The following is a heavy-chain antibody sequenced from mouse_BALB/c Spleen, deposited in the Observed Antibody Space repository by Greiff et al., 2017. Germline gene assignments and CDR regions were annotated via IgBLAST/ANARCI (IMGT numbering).Heavy chain of an antibody. D-gene: IGHD2-1*01. CDR1: GYTFTDYN. CDR3: ARGGYGNSYAMDY. V-gene: IGHV1S29*02. J-gene: IGHJ4*01. Sequence: VQLQQSGPELVKPGASVKISCKASGYTFTDYNMHWVKQSHGKSLEWIGYIYPYNGGTGYNQKFKSKATLTVDNSSSTAYMELRSLTSEDSAVYYCARGGYGNSYAMDYWGQGTSVTVSS. CDR2: IYPYNGGT.